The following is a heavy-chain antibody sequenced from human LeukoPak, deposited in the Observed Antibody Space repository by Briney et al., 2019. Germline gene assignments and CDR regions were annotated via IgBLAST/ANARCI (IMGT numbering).Heavy chain of an antibody. Sequence: ASVKVSCKASGGTFSSYAISWVRQAPGQGLEWMGRIIPIFGIANYAQKFQGRVTITADKSTSTAYMELSSLRSEDTAVYYCARDTNWNGVWFDHWGQGTLVTVSS. D-gene: IGHD1-20*01. CDR3: ARDTNWNGVWFDH. CDR2: IIPIFGIA. V-gene: IGHV1-69*04. CDR1: GGTFSSYA. J-gene: IGHJ5*02.